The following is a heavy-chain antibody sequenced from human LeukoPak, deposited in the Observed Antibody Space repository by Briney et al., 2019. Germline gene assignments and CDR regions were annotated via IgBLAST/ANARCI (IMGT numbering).Heavy chain of an antibody. J-gene: IGHJ4*02. Sequence: GGSLRLSCAASGFTFSNCAMNWVRQAPGKGLEWVSAIDSGGGTYYADSVKGRFTISRDNSKNTLYLQLNNLRAEDTAVYYCAKGPQGDWGQGALVTVSS. CDR2: IDSGGGT. CDR3: AKGPQGD. D-gene: IGHD3-16*01. V-gene: IGHV3-23*01. CDR1: GFTFSNCA.